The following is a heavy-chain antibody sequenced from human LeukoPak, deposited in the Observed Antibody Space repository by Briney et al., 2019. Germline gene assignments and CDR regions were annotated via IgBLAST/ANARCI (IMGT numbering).Heavy chain of an antibody. CDR1: GFTFSNYW. V-gene: IGHV3-74*01. J-gene: IGHJ4*02. CDR2: ISSDGINT. Sequence: QPGGSLRLSCAASGFTFSNYWMHWVRQAPGKGLVWVSRISSDGINTSYADSVKGRFTISRDNAKNSLYLQMNSLRAEDTAVYYCAGGSTYYDFWSGPTPRDYWGQGTLVTVSS. D-gene: IGHD3-3*01. CDR3: AGGSTYYDFWSGPTPRDY.